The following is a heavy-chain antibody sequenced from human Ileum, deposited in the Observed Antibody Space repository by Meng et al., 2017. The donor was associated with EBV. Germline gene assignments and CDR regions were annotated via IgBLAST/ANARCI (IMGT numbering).Heavy chain of an antibody. CDR1: GGSFNGYY. Sequence: QEWEQGSLKPPEPPSLTCVFYGGSFNGYYWTWIRQPPGKGLEWIGEINHSGSTNYNPSLKSRVIISVDTSKNQFSLNLSSVTAADTAVYYCARGVYGPTTRGREYFIHWGRGTLVTVSS. CDR2: INHSGST. CDR3: ARGVYGPTTRGREYFIH. D-gene: IGHD2-8*01. J-gene: IGHJ1*01. V-gene: IGHV4-34*01.